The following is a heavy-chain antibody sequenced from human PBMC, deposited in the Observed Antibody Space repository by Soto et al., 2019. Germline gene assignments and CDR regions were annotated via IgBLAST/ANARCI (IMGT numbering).Heavy chain of an antibody. D-gene: IGHD3-10*01. V-gene: IGHV4-30-4*01. J-gene: IGHJ4*02. CDR3: ARAHGSGYYHSDY. CDR2: IYYTGST. Sequence: QVQLQESGPGLVTPSQTLSLTCTVSGGSISSGDYYWSWIRQPPGKGLEWIGYIYYTGSTYYNPSLKSRVSMSIDTSKNQCSLRLKSVTAADTAVYYCARAHGSGYYHSDYWGQGTLVTVSS. CDR1: GGSISSGDYY.